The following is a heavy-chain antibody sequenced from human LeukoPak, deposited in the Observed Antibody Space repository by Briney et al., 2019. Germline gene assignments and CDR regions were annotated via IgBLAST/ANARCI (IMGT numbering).Heavy chain of an antibody. Sequence: GGSLRLSCAASGFTFSSYAMSWVRQAPGKGLEWVSAISGSGGSTYYADSVKGRFTISRDNSKNTLYLQMNSLRAEDTAVYYCAKLPNPYVWGSYLDYWGQGTLVTVSS. D-gene: IGHD3-16*02. V-gene: IGHV3-23*01. J-gene: IGHJ4*02. CDR2: ISGSGGST. CDR1: GFTFSSYA. CDR3: AKLPNPYVWGSYLDY.